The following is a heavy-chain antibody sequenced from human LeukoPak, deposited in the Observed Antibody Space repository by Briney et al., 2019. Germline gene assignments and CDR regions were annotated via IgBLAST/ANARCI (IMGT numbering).Heavy chain of an antibody. Sequence: SETLSLTCAVYGGSFSGYYWSWIRQPPGKGLEWIGEINHSGSTNYNPSLKSRVTISVDTSKNQFSLKLSSVTAADTAVYYCARRNVEGIFDYWGQGTLVTVSS. V-gene: IGHV4-34*01. CDR3: ARRNVEGIFDY. J-gene: IGHJ4*02. CDR1: GGSFSGYY. CDR2: INHSGST. D-gene: IGHD1-1*01.